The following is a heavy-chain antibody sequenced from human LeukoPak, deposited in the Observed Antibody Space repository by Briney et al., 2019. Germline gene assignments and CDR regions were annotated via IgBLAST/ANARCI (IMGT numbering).Heavy chain of an antibody. D-gene: IGHD3-22*01. CDR3: ARDYYDSSAYRYYFDY. CDR2: IYTSGST. J-gene: IGHJ4*02. Sequence: SETLSLTCTVSGGSISSYYWSWLRQPAGKGLEWIGRIYTSGSTNCNPSLKSRGTISVDTSKNQFSLKLSSVTAADTAVYYCARDYYDSSAYRYYFDYWGQGTLVTVSS. CDR1: GGSISSYY. V-gene: IGHV4-4*07.